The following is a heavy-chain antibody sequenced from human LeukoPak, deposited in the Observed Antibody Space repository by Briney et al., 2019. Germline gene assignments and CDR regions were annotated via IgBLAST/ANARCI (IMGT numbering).Heavy chain of an antibody. D-gene: IGHD3-22*01. CDR3: YLTYYYDSWGDY. J-gene: IGHJ4*02. CDR1: GGSISSSSYY. Sequence: KTSETLSLTCTVSGGSISSSSYYWGWIRQPPGKGLEWIGSIYYSGSTYYNPSLKSRVTISVDTSKNQFSLKLSSVTAADTAVYYCYLTYYYDSWGDYWGQGTLVTVSS. CDR2: IYYSGST. V-gene: IGHV4-39*01.